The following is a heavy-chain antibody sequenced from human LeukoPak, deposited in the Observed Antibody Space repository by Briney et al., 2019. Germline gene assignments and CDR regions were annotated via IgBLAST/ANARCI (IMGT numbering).Heavy chain of an antibody. J-gene: IGHJ6*03. CDR2: ISSSSSTI. CDR3: AKDYGDYGPSYMDV. CDR1: GFTFSSYS. Sequence: GGSLRLSCAASGFTFSSYSMNWVRQAPGKGLEWVSYISSSSSTIYYADSVKGRFTISRDNSKSTLYLQLNSLRAEDTARYYCAKDYGDYGPSYMDVWGKGTTVTVSS. D-gene: IGHD4-17*01. V-gene: IGHV3-48*01.